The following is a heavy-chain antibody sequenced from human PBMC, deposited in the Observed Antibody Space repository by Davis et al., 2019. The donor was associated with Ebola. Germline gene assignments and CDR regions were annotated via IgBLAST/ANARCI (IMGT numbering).Heavy chain of an antibody. D-gene: IGHD2-21*02. V-gene: IGHV1-18*01. CDR2: ISAYNGNT. CDR3: ARPGGDPDYGMDV. J-gene: IGHJ6*04. CDR1: GYTFKNYA. Sequence: ASVKVSCKASGYTFKNYAISWVRQAPGQGLEWMGWISAYNGNTNYAQILQGRVTMTTDTSTGTAYMELRSLRSDDTAVYYCARPGGDPDYGMDVWGKGTTVTVSS.